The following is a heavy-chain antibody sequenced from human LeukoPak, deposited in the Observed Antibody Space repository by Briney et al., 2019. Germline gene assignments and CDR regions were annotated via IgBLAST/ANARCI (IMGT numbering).Heavy chain of an antibody. CDR1: EFTLSNYW. J-gene: IGHJ4*02. Sequence: GGSLRLSCAASEFTLSNYWLSWVRQAPGKGLEWVSVIYSGGSTYYADSVKGRFTISRDNSKNTLYLQMNSLRAEDTAVYYCARMRSYRYRYYFDYWGQGTLVTVSS. V-gene: IGHV3-66*01. CDR3: ARMRSYRYRYYFDY. D-gene: IGHD1-26*01. CDR2: IYSGGST.